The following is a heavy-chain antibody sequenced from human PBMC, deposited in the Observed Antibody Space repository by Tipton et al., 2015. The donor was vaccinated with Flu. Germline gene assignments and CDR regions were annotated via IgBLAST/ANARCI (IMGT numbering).Heavy chain of an antibody. Sequence: GLVKPSETLSLTCAVSGYSISSGYYWGWIRQPPGKGLEWIGYIYHSGSTYYNPSLKSRVTISVDRSKNQFSLKLSSVTAADTAVYYCARALWIEGYFDYWGQGTLVTVSS. CDR1: GYSISSGYY. CDR3: ARALWIEGYFDY. J-gene: IGHJ4*02. D-gene: IGHD3-3*01. V-gene: IGHV4-38-2*01. CDR2: IYHSGST.